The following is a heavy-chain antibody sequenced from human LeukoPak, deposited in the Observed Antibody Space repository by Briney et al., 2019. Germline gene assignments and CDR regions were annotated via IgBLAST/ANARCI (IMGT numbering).Heavy chain of an antibody. CDR3: AREGAGGGSGYPYYYYGMDV. Sequence: GASVKVSCKASGGTFSSYAISWVRQAPGQGLEWMGGIIPIFGTANYAQKFQGRVTITADESTSTAYMELSSLRSEDTAVYYCAREGAGGGSGYPYYYYGMDVWGQGTTVTVSS. CDR2: IIPIFGTA. D-gene: IGHD3-3*01. V-gene: IGHV1-69*13. J-gene: IGHJ6*02. CDR1: GGTFSSYA.